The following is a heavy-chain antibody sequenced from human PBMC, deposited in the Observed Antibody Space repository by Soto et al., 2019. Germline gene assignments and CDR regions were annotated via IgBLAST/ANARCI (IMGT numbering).Heavy chain of an antibody. J-gene: IGHJ4*02. Sequence: GSLRLSCAASGFTFSSYAMSWVRQAPGKGLEWVSAISGSGGSTYYADSVKGRFTISRDNSKNTLYLQMNSLRAEDTAVYYCAKRRGYCTNGVCYGPYYFDYWGQGTLVTVS. V-gene: IGHV3-23*01. CDR2: ISGSGGST. D-gene: IGHD2-8*01. CDR3: AKRRGYCTNGVCYGPYYFDY. CDR1: GFTFSSYA.